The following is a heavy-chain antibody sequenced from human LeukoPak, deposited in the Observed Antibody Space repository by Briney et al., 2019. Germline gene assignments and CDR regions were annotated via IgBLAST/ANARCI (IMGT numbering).Heavy chain of an antibody. CDR3: ARERGSSGYYYVEVFDY. Sequence: GGSLRLSCAASGFTFSSYAMSWVRQAPGKGLEWVSSIEYSGGSAYYADSVKGRFTISRDDSKNTLYLQLSSLRAEDTAVYYCARERGSSGYYYVEVFDYWGQGTLVTVSS. CDR1: GFTFSSYA. CDR2: IEYSGGSA. J-gene: IGHJ4*02. V-gene: IGHV3-23*01. D-gene: IGHD3-22*01.